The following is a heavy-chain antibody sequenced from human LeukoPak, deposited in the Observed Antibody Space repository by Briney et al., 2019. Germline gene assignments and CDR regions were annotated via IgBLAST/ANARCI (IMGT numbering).Heavy chain of an antibody. CDR2: VGVVGDT. D-gene: IGHD1-26*01. Sequence: GGSLRLSCAASGFTFSSYEMHWVRQSAGKGLEWVSAVGVVGDTFYTGSVKGRFTISRENAENSFLLQMNSLRAGDTAVYYCAREGRGSSADAFDLWGQGTMVTVSS. V-gene: IGHV3-13*01. CDR3: AREGRGSSADAFDL. J-gene: IGHJ3*01. CDR1: GFTFSSYE.